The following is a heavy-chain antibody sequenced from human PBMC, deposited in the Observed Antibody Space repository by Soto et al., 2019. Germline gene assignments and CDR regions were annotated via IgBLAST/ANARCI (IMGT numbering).Heavy chain of an antibody. Sequence: GASVKVSCKASGYTFTSYYMHWVRQAPGQGLEWMGIINPSGGSTSYAQKSQGRVTMTRDTSTSTVYMELSSLRSEDTAVYYCARDLGGIAARPYYYYYGMDVWGRGTTVTVSS. D-gene: IGHD6-6*01. CDR1: GYTFTSYY. CDR2: INPSGGST. J-gene: IGHJ6*02. V-gene: IGHV1-46*01. CDR3: ARDLGGIAARPYYYYYGMDV.